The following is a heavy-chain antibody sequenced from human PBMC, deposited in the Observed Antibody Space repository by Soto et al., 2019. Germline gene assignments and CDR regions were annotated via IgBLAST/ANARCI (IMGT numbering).Heavy chain of an antibody. CDR2: LYYSGST. D-gene: IGHD5-12*01. CDR3: ARARYSGSHEAFDI. V-gene: IGHV4-31*03. Sequence: QVQLQESGPGLVKPSQTLSLTCTVSGGSISSGGYYWSWIRQHPGKGLEWIGYLYYSGSTYYTPSLKSRVTISVDTSKNQFSLKLSSVTAADTAVYYCARARYSGSHEAFDIWGQGTMVTVSS. CDR1: GGSISSGGYY. J-gene: IGHJ3*02.